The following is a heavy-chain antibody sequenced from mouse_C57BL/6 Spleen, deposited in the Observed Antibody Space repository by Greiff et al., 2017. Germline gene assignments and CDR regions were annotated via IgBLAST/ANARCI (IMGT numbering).Heavy chain of an antibody. CDR1: GYTFTDYE. CDR2: IDPETGGT. V-gene: IGHV1-15*01. Sequence: VQLQQSGAELVRPGASVTLSCKASGYTFTDYEMHWVKQTPVHGLEWIGAIDPETGGTAYNQKFKGKAILTADNSSSTAYMELRSLTSADSAVYYCTRGSFAYWGQGTLVTVSA. CDR3: TRGSFAY. D-gene: IGHD3-1*01. J-gene: IGHJ3*01.